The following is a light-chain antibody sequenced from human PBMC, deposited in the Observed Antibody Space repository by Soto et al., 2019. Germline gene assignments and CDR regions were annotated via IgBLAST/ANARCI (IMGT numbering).Light chain of an antibody. J-gene: IGLJ2*01. Sequence: QSALTQPASVSGSPGQSITISCTGTSSDVGSYNLVSWYQEHPGKAPKLMIYDVSSRPSGVSISFSGSKSGNTASLTISGLQAEDEADYYCSSYTSSSTVVFGGGTKLTVL. CDR2: DVS. CDR1: SSDVGSYNL. V-gene: IGLV2-14*02. CDR3: SSYTSSSTVV.